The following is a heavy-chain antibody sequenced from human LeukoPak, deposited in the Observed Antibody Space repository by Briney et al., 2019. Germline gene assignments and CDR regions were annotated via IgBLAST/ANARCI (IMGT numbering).Heavy chain of an antibody. CDR2: IYYSGST. Sequence: SETLSLTCTVSGGSSSSSSYYWGWIRQPPGKGLEWIGSIYYSGSTYYNPSLKSRVTISVDTSKNQFSLKLSSVTAADTAVYYCARVTPMITFGGVIVKGAFDIWGQGTMVTVSS. J-gene: IGHJ3*02. V-gene: IGHV4-39*07. CDR1: GGSSSSSSYY. D-gene: IGHD3-16*02. CDR3: ARVTPMITFGGVIVKGAFDI.